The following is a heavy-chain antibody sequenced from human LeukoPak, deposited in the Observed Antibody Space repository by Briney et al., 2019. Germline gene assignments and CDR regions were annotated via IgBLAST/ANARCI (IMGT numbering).Heavy chain of an antibody. V-gene: IGHV6-1*01. J-gene: IGHJ6*02. D-gene: IGHD6-13*01. CDR3: ARVIAAAGLTLSMDV. CDR2: TYYRSKWYN. Sequence: SQTLSLTCAISGDIVSSNSAAWHWIRQSPSRGLEWLGRTYYRSKWYNDYAVSVKSRITINPDTSKNQFSLQLNSVTPEDTAVYYCARVIAAAGLTLSMDVWGQGTTVTVSS. CDR1: GDIVSSNSAA.